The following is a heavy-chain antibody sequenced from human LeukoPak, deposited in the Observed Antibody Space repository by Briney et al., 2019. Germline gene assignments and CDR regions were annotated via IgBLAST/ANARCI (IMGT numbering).Heavy chain of an antibody. CDR2: IYPGDSDT. CDR1: GHSFSSYW. V-gene: IGHV5-51*03. D-gene: IGHD3-10*01. Sequence: GGSLKISCKGSGHSFSSYWIAWVRQMPGKGLEWMGIIYPGDSDTRYSPSFQGQVTISVDKSISTAYLQWNSLKASDTAIYYCARERGGGAPLDYWGQGTLVTVSS. CDR3: ARERGGGAPLDY. J-gene: IGHJ4*02.